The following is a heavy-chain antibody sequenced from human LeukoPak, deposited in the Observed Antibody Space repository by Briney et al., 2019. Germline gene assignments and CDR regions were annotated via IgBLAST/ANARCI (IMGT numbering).Heavy chain of an antibody. Sequence: GGSLRLSCAASGFTFSSYSMNWVRQAPGKGLEWVSSISSSSSYIYYADSVKGRFTISRDNAKNSLYLQMNSLRAEDTAVYYCIGTGVAFFETALDDRSLDYWGQGTLVTVSS. D-gene: IGHD3-9*01. J-gene: IGHJ4*02. CDR1: GFTFSSYS. CDR3: IGTGVAFFETALDDRSLDY. V-gene: IGHV3-21*01. CDR2: ISSSSSYI.